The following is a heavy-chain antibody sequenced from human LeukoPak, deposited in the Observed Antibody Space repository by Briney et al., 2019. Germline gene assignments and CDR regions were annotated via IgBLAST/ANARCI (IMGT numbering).Heavy chain of an antibody. CDR3: ARGGGNDAFDI. D-gene: IGHD3-10*01. Sequence: ASVKVSCKASGYTFTSYYMHWVRQPPAQGLEWMGIINPSGGSTSYAQKFQGRVTMTRDTSTSKVYMELSSLRSEDTAVYYCARGGGNDAFDIWGQGTMVTVSS. J-gene: IGHJ3*02. V-gene: IGHV1-46*03. CDR1: GYTFTSYY. CDR2: INPSGGST.